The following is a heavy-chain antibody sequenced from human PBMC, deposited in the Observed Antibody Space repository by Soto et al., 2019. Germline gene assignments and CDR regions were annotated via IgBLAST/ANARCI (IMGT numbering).Heavy chain of an antibody. CDR1: GGSITTGGYY. J-gene: IGHJ4*01. CDR3: ATTPCTGRTCHSWSLHY. CDR2: RYYSEST. D-gene: IGHD2-8*02. V-gene: IGHV4-31*03. Sequence: SETLSLTCTVSGGSITTGGYYWSWIRQLPGKGLEWIGHRYYSESTYYNPSLKSRVSISLETSKNQFSLKLSVVTAADTATYHCATTPCTGRTCHSWSLHYWGPGTPVTASS.